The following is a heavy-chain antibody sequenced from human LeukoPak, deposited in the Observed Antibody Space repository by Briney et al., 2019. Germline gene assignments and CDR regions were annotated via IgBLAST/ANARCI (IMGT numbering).Heavy chain of an antibody. V-gene: IGHV3-23*01. Sequence: PGGSLRLSCAASGFTFSSSNMHWVRQAPGKGLEWVSLISGSGGGTYYTNSVKGRFTISRDNSKNTLYLQMDSLRTEDTAVYYCAKERATTTTFDYRGQGTLITVSS. CDR3: AKERATTTTFDY. D-gene: IGHD1-26*01. CDR1: GFTFSSSN. CDR2: ISGSGGGT. J-gene: IGHJ4*02.